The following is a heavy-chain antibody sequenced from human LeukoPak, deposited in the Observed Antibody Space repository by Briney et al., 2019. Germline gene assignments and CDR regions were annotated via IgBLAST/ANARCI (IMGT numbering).Heavy chain of an antibody. Sequence: SETLSLTCTVSGGSISSGDYYWSWIRQPPGKGLEWIGYIYYSGSTYYNPSLKSRVTISVDTSKNQFSLKLSSVTAADTAVYYCASVKLGGSGPRWYFDYWGQGTLVTVSS. V-gene: IGHV4-30-4*01. CDR2: IYYSGST. CDR1: GGSISSGDYY. D-gene: IGHD3-10*01. J-gene: IGHJ4*02. CDR3: ASVKLGGSGPRWYFDY.